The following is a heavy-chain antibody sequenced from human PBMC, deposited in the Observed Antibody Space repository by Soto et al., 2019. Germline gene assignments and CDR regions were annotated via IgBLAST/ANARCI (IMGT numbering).Heavy chain of an antibody. D-gene: IGHD3-10*01. J-gene: IGHJ5*02. CDR1: GGSISSFTYY. V-gene: IGHV4-39*01. CDR3: ARRERYYGSPGWFDP. CDR2: AYYNENT. Sequence: SETLSLTCSVSGGSISSFTYYWGWIRQPPGKGLEWIGTAYYNENTYYNPSLKSRVTITVDTAKNQFSLNLRSVTAADTAMYFCARRERYYGSPGWFDPWGPGTLVTAPQ.